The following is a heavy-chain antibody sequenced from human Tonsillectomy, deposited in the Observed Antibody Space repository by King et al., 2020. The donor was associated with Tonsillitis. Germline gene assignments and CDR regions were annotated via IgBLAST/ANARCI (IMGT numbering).Heavy chain of an antibody. J-gene: IGHJ5*02. V-gene: IGHV4-59*01. Sequence: VQLQESGPGLVKPSETLSLTCTVSGGSISSYYWSWIRQPPGKGLEWIGDIYYSGSTNYNPSLKSRVTISVDTAKNQFSLKLSSVTAADTAVYYCASSYYYGSWFDPWGQGTLVTVSS. CDR2: IYYSGST. CDR3: ASSYYYGSWFDP. CDR1: GGSISSYY. D-gene: IGHD3-10*01.